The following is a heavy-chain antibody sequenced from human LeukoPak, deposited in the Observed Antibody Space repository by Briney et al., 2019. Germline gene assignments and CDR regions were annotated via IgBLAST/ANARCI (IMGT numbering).Heavy chain of an antibody. CDR2: ISSSSSYI. CDR3: ARGEYSPLYYYDSSPPDWFDP. D-gene: IGHD3-22*01. V-gene: IGHV3-21*01. Sequence: PGGSLRLSCAASGFTFSSYSMNWVRQAPGKGLEWVSSISSSSSYIYYADSVKGRFTISRDNAKNSLYLQMNSLRAEDTAVYYCARGEYSPLYYYDSSPPDWFDPWGQGTLVTVSS. J-gene: IGHJ5*02. CDR1: GFTFSSYS.